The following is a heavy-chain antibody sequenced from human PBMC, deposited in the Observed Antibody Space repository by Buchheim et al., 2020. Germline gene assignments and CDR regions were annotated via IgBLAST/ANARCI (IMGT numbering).Heavy chain of an antibody. CDR1: GFTFSSYG. J-gene: IGHJ4*02. CDR3: AKDGYYYGSGSYYNLRYFDY. CDR2: ISYDGSNK. Sequence: VQLVESGGGVVQPGRSLRLSCAASGFTFSSYGMHWVRQAPGKGLEWVAVISYDGSNKYYADSVKGRFTISRDNSKNTLYLQMNSLRAEDTAVYYCAKDGYYYGSGSYYNLRYFDYWGQGTL. V-gene: IGHV3-30*18. D-gene: IGHD3-10*01.